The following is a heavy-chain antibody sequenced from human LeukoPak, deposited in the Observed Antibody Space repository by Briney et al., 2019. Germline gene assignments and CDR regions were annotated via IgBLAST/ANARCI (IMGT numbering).Heavy chain of an antibody. CDR2: VYYSGST. CDR1: GGSISSYY. V-gene: IGHV4-59*01. Sequence: PSETLSLTCTVSGGSISSYYWSWIRQPPGKGLEWIGYVYYSGSTNYNPSLKSRVTISVDTSKNQFSLKLSSVTAADTAVYYCARVQSGWYSDYWGQGTLVTVSS. CDR3: ARVQSGWYSDY. D-gene: IGHD6-19*01. J-gene: IGHJ4*02.